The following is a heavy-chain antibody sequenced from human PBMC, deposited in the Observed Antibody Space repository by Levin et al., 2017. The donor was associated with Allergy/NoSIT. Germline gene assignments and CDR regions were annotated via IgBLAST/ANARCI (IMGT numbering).Heavy chain of an antibody. CDR1: GGSISSYY. V-gene: IGHV4-59*01. D-gene: IGHD3-9*01. CDR3: ARGLNYDILTGYGAFDI. Sequence: SQTLSLTCTVSGGSISSYYWSWIRQPPGKGLEWIGYIYYSGSTNYNPSLESRVTISVDTSKNQFSLKLSSVTAADTAVYYCARGLNYDILTGYGAFDIWGQGTMVTVSS. J-gene: IGHJ3*02. CDR2: IYYSGST.